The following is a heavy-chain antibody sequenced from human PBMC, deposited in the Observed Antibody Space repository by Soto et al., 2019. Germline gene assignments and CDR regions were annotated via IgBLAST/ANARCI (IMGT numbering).Heavy chain of an antibody. Sequence: ASVKVSCKASGYTFTGYYMHWVRQAPGQGLEWMGWINPNSGGTNYAQKFQGWVTMTRDTSISTAYMELSRLRSDDTAVYYRARVTPDDYYMDVWGKGTTVTVS. J-gene: IGHJ6*03. CDR1: GYTFTGYY. V-gene: IGHV1-2*04. CDR3: ARVTPDDYYMDV. CDR2: INPNSGGT.